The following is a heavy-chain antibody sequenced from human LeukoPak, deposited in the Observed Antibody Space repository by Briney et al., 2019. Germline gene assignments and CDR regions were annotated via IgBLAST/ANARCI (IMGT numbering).Heavy chain of an antibody. CDR2: MNPNSGNT. D-gene: IGHD3-3*01. CDR3: ARGTYTIFGVVIKTSDAFDI. CDR1: GYTFTSYD. J-gene: IGHJ3*02. V-gene: IGHV1-8*03. Sequence: ASVKVSCKASGYTFTSYDINWLRQATGQGLEWMGWMNPNSGNTGYAQKFQGRVTITRNTSISTAYMELSSLRSEDTAVYYCARGTYTIFGVVIKTSDAFDIWGQGTMVTVSS.